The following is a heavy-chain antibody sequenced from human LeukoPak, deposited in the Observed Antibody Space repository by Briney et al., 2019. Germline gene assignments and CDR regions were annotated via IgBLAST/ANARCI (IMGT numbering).Heavy chain of an antibody. J-gene: IGHJ5*02. CDR2: IIPILGIA. CDR1: GYIFTKYG. V-gene: IGHV1-69*04. Sequence: ASVKVSCKASGYIFTKYGFTWVRQAPGQGLEWMGRIIPILGIANYAQKFQGRVTITADKSTSTAYMELSSLRSEDTAVYYCARGLCSSTSCKHQNWFDPWGQGTLVTVSS. D-gene: IGHD2-2*01. CDR3: ARGLCSSTSCKHQNWFDP.